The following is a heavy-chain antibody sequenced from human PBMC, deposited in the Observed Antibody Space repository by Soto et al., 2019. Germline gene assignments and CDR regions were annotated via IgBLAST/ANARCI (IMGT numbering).Heavy chain of an antibody. CDR1: GFTLSSDA. CDR3: ARRARADYYYMDV. D-gene: IGHD6-6*01. J-gene: IGHJ6*03. Sequence: EVQLVESGGGLAQPGGSLRLSCAASGFTLSSDAMDWVRQAPGKGREYVSGISSNGIGTYYANSVKGRFTISRDNSKNTVYLQMDSLRPEDMAVYYCARRARADYYYMDVWGKGTTVTVS. CDR2: ISSNGIGT. V-gene: IGHV3-64*01.